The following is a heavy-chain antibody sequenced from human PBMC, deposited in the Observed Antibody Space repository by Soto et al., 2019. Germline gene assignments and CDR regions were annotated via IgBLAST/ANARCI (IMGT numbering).Heavy chain of an antibody. J-gene: IGHJ3*02. CDR1: GFTFSSYS. CDR3: ASFEAGAHADGFDI. D-gene: IGHD3-9*01. V-gene: IGHV3-21*01. CDR2: ISSSSSYI. Sequence: GSLRLSCAASGFTFSSYSRNWVRQAPGKGLEWVSSISSSSSYIYYADSAKGRFTISRDNAKNSLYLQMNRLRAEVTAVYYCASFEAGAHADGFDIWGQGTMVTVSS.